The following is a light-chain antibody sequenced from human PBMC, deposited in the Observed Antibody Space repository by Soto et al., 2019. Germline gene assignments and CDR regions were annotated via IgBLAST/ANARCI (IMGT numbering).Light chain of an antibody. CDR1: QGLVYSDGNTD. V-gene: IGKV2-30*01. Sequence: EVVMTQSPRNLPVTLGQPASISCWSSQGLVYSDGNTDLNWFQQRPGHSPTRLLYKVSFRDSGVPDRFSGSGSGTAFTLTISRVEAEDVGIYYCMQATHWPPYTFGQGTKLEIK. CDR2: KVS. CDR3: MQATHWPPYT. J-gene: IGKJ2*01.